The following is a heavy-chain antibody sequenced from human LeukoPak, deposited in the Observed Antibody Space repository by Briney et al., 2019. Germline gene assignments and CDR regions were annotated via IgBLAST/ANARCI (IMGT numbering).Heavy chain of an antibody. CDR3: ARVRIAVAGRWYFDL. Sequence: SETLSLTWTVSGYSISSGYYWGWIRQPPGKGLEWIGSIYHSGSTYYNPSLKSRVTISVDTSKNQFSLKLSSVTAADTAVYYCARVRIAVAGRWYFDLWGRGTLVTVSS. D-gene: IGHD6-19*01. V-gene: IGHV4-38-2*02. CDR1: GYSISSGYY. J-gene: IGHJ2*01. CDR2: IYHSGST.